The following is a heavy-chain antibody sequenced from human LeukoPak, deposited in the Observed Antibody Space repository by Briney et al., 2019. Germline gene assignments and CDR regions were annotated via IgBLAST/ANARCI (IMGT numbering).Heavy chain of an antibody. CDR2: INPNSGGT. V-gene: IGHV1-2*02. D-gene: IGHD3-22*01. CDR3: ARVVGSSGYYFVY. J-gene: IGHJ4*02. Sequence: ASVRVSCKASGHAFTAYYLHWVRQATGQGLEWMGWINPNSGGTNYAQKFQGRVTMTRDTSISTAYMELSRLRSDDTAVYYCARVVGSSGYYFVYWGQGTLVTVSS. CDR1: GHAFTAYY.